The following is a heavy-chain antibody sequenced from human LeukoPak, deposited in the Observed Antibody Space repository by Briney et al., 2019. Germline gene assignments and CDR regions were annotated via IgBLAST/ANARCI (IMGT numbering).Heavy chain of an antibody. V-gene: IGHV1-18*04. D-gene: IGHD3-10*01. CDR1: GYTFTSYG. CDR3: ARDCALLWFGDFFDY. CDR2: ISAYNGNT. Sequence: GASVKVSCKASGYTFTSYGISWVRQAPGQGREWMGWISAYNGNTNYAQKLQGRVTMTTDTSKSPAYMELRSLRSDDTAVYYCARDCALLWFGDFFDYWGQGTLVTVSS. J-gene: IGHJ4*02.